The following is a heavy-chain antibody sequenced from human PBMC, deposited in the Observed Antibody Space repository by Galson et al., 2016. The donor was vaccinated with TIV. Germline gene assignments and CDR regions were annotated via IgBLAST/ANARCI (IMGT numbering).Heavy chain of an antibody. V-gene: IGHV3-74*01. D-gene: IGHD3-3*01. CDR1: GFIFSTYW. CDR2: INRDGSNT. J-gene: IGHJ5*02. Sequence: SLRLSCAGSGFIFSTYWMHWVRQVPGKGLLWASHINRDGSNTSYADSVKGRFTISRDNAKNMVYLQMNSLSGEDTAVYYCARMNYDFWSGSNPGWWFDPWGQGTQVTVSS. CDR3: ARMNYDFWSGSNPGWWFDP.